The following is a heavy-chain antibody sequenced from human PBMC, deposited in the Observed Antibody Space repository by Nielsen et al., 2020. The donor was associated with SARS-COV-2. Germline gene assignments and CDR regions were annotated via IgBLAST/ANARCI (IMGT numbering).Heavy chain of an antibody. CDR3: ARDNGGYSYGRRFDY. J-gene: IGHJ4*02. Sequence: GSLRLSCAVYGGSFSGYYWSWIRQPPGKGLEWIGEINHSGSTNYNPSLKSRVTISVDTSKNQFSLKLSSVTAADTAVYYCARDNGGYSYGRRFDYWGQGTLVTVSS. CDR1: GGSFSGYY. D-gene: IGHD5-18*01. CDR2: INHSGST. V-gene: IGHV4-34*01.